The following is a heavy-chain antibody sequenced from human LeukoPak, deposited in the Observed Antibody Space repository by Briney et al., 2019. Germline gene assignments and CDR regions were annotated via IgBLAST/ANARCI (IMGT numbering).Heavy chain of an antibody. CDR1: GFTFSTSG. V-gene: IGHV3-7*04. CDR3: ARDWHFSLGV. CDR2: IKPDGSEI. Sequence: GGSLRLSCAASGFTFSTSGMGWVRQTPGKGLEWVANIKPDGSEIHYGDSVKGRFTISRDNARNSLNLQMDSLRVDDTAVYFCARDWHFSLGVRGQGTTVTVSS. J-gene: IGHJ6*02.